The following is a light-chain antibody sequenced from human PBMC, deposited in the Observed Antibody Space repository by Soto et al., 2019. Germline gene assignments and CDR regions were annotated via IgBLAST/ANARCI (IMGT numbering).Light chain of an antibody. CDR2: GNT. CDR1: SSNIGAGSD. J-gene: IGLJ1*01. CDR3: QTYDSSLSGLYV. V-gene: IGLV1-40*01. Sequence: QSVLTQPPSISGAPGQWVTISCTGSSSNIGAGSDVHWYHQLPGTAPKLLIYGNTNRPSGVPDRFSGSKSGTSASLAIAGLQTEDEGDYYCQTYDSSLSGLYVFGTGTKVTVL.